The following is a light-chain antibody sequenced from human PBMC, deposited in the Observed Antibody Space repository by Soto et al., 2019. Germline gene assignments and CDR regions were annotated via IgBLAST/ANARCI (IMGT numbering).Light chain of an antibody. J-gene: IGLJ3*02. V-gene: IGLV2-8*01. CDR2: EVT. Sequence: QSALTQPPSASGSPGQSVTISCTGTSSDIGAYDYVSWYQQHPGKAPKLMIYEVTKRPSGVPDRFSGSKSGNTASLTVSGLLAEDEADYYCQSFDTRLTGSRVFGGGTKLTVL. CDR3: QSFDTRLTGSRV. CDR1: SSDIGAYDY.